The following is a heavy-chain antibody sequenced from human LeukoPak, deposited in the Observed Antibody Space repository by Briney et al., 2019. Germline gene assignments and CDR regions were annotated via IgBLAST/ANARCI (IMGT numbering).Heavy chain of an antibody. CDR2: INAGNGNT. V-gene: IGHV1-3*01. CDR1: GYTFTSYA. J-gene: IGHJ4*02. D-gene: IGHD4-11*01. Sequence: ASVKVSCKASGYTFTSYAMHWVRQAPGQRLEWMGWINAGNGNTKYSQKFQGRVTIPRDTSASTAYMELSSLRSEDTAVYYCARATDYSNYGLDFDYWGQGTLVTVSS. CDR3: ARATDYSNYGLDFDY.